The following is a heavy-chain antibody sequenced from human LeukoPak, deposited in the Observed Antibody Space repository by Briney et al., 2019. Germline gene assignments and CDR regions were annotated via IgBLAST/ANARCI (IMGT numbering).Heavy chain of an antibody. CDR1: GYTFTSYA. J-gene: IGHJ3*02. CDR2: INAGNGNT. D-gene: IGHD3-22*01. CDR3: ARERGYYYDSSGYYYPSHAFDI. Sequence: ASVKVSCKASGYTFTSYAMHWVRQAPGQRLEWMGWINAGNGNTKYSQKFQGRVTITRDTSASTAYMELSSLRSGDTAVYYCARERGYYYDSSGYYYPSHAFDIWGQGTMVTVSS. V-gene: IGHV1-3*01.